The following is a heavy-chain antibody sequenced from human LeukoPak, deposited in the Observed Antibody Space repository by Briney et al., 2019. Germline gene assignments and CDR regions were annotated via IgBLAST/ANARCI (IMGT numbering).Heavy chain of an antibody. CDR2: IYISGST. J-gene: IGHJ6*03. Sequence: SETLSLTCTVSGGSISSYYWSWIRQPAGKGLEWIGRIYISGSTNYNPSLKSRVTMSVDTSKNQFSLKLSSVTAADTAVYYCARERTTHYYYYYMDVWGKGTTVTISS. CDR1: GGSISSYY. CDR3: ARERTTHYYYYYMDV. V-gene: IGHV4-4*07. D-gene: IGHD1-1*01.